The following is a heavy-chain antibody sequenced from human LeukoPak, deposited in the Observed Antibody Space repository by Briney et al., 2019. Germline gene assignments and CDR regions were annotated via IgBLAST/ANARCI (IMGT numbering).Heavy chain of an antibody. V-gene: IGHV3-74*01. J-gene: IGHJ6*02. D-gene: IGHD3-3*01. CDR2: INSDGSST. CDR1: GFTFSSYW. Sequence: GGSLRLSCAASGFTFSSYWMNWVRQAPGKGLVWVSRINSDGSSTSYADSVKGRFTISRDNAKNTLYLQMNSLRAEDTAVYYCARIDQAPSAIFYYYYGMDVWGQGTTVTVSS. CDR3: ARIDQAPSAIFYYYYGMDV.